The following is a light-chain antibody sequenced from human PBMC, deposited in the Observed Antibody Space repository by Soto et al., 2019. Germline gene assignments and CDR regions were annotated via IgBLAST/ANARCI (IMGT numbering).Light chain of an antibody. Sequence: DIQVTQSPSSLSASVGDRVTITCRASQSISSYLNWYQQKPGKAPKLLIYAASSLQSGVPSRFSGSGSGTDFTLTISSLQPEDFATYYCQQRRDWLITFGQGTRLEIK. CDR3: QQRRDWLIT. CDR1: QSISSY. J-gene: IGKJ5*01. V-gene: IGKV1-39*01. CDR2: AAS.